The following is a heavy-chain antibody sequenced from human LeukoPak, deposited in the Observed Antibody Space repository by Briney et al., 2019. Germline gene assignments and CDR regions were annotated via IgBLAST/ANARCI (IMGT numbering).Heavy chain of an antibody. CDR3: ARATVTTRGEHFDY. V-gene: IGHV1-46*01. D-gene: IGHD4-17*01. J-gene: IGHJ4*02. CDR2: INPSGGST. Sequence: ASVTLSCKASGYTFTSYYMHWVRQAPGQGLEWMGIINPSGGSTSYAQKFQGRVTMTRDTSTSTVYMELSSLRSEDTAVYDCARATVTTRGEHFDYWGQGTLVTVSS. CDR1: GYTFTSYY.